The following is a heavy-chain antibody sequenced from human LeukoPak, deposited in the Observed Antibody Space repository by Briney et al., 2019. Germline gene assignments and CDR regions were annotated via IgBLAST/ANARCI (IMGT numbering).Heavy chain of an antibody. J-gene: IGHJ4*02. Sequence: GGSLRLSCAASGFTFSSYWMSWVRQAPGKGLEWAASIKQDGSEKYYVDSVKGRFTISRDNAKNSLYLQMNSLRAEDTALYYCARGRVWGSYKYFDYWGQGTLVTVSS. V-gene: IGHV3-7*04. CDR1: GFTFSSYW. D-gene: IGHD3-16*01. CDR3: ARGRVWGSYKYFDY. CDR2: IKQDGSEK.